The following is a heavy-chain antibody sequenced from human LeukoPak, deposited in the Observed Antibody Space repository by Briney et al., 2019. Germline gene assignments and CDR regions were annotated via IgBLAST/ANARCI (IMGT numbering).Heavy chain of an antibody. V-gene: IGHV5-51*01. D-gene: IGHD2-2*02. Sequence: GESLKISCKGSGFRFTSYWIGWVRQMPGKGLEWMGIIYPGDSDPRYSPSFQGQVSISADKSISTAYLQWSSLKASDTAMYYCARCKNYCSSTSCYTMGEFDYWGQGTLVTVSS. J-gene: IGHJ4*02. CDR1: GFRFTSYW. CDR3: ARCKNYCSSTSCYTMGEFDY. CDR2: IYPGDSDP.